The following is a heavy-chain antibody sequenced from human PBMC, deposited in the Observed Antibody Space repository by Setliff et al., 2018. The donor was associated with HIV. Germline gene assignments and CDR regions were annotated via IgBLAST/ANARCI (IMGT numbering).Heavy chain of an antibody. J-gene: IGHJ3*02. D-gene: IGHD3-22*01. Sequence: GGSLRLSCAASGFTFSSCWVTWVRQGPGKGLEWMANIKQDGSEKYYVDSVKGRFTISRDNAKNSLYLQMNSLRAEDTAVYYCARGDFYDSSGYFTDAFDIWGQGTMVTVSS. V-gene: IGHV3-7*03. CDR1: GFTFSSCW. CDR3: ARGDFYDSSGYFTDAFDI. CDR2: IKQDGSEK.